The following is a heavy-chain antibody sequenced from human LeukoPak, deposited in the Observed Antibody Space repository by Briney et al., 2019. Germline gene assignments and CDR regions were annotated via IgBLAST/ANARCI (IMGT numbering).Heavy chain of an antibody. V-gene: IGHV3-23*01. CDR1: GFTFSSYA. CDR2: ISGSGGST. Sequence: PGGSLRLSCAASGFTFSSYAMSWVRQAPGKGLEWVSAISGSGGSTYYADSVKGRFTISRDNSKNTLYLQMNSLRVDDTAVYYCAKDVPSCTDTSCYGNYYDYWGQGTLVTVSS. CDR3: AKDVPSCTDTSCYGNYYDY. J-gene: IGHJ4*02. D-gene: IGHD2-2*01.